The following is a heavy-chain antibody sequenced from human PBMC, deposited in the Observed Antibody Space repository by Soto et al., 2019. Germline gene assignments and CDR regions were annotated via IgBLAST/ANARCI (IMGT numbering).Heavy chain of an antibody. J-gene: IGHJ6*02. Sequence: SETLSLTCAVYGGSFSGYYWSWIRQPPGKGLEWIGEINHSGSTNYNPSLKSRVTISVDTSKNQFSLKLSSVTAADTAVYYCARGGLRLVQDQSGVWNQRFYYYYYGMDVWGQGTTVTVSS. CDR3: ARGGLRLVQDQSGVWNQRFYYYYYGMDV. D-gene: IGHD5-12*01. CDR2: INHSGST. CDR1: GGSFSGYY. V-gene: IGHV4-34*01.